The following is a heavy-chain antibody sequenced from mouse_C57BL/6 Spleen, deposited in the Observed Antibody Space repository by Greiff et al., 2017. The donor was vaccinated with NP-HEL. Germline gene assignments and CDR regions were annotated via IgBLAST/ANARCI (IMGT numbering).Heavy chain of an antibody. D-gene: IGHD2-3*01. CDR1: GYTFTSYG. CDR3: ARGGGYYVRGYYARDY. CDR2: IYPRSGNT. V-gene: IGHV1-81*01. Sequence: QVQLQQSGAELARPGASVKLSCKASGYTFTSYGISWVKQRTGQGLEWIGEIYPRSGNTYYNEKFKGKATLTADKSSSTAYMELRSLTSEDSAVYFCARGGGYYVRGYYARDYWGQGTSVTVSS. J-gene: IGHJ4*01.